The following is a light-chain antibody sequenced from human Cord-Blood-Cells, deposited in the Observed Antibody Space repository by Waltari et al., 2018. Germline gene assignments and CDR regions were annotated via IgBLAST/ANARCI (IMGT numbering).Light chain of an antibody. Sequence: DIQMTQSPSPLSASVGDRVTTTCRASQSISSWLAWDQQKPGKAPKLLIYKASSLESGVPSRFSGSGSGTEFTLTISSLQPDDFATYYCQQYNSYSRTFGQGTKVEIK. CDR3: QQYNSYSRT. CDR2: KAS. V-gene: IGKV1-5*03. J-gene: IGKJ1*01. CDR1: QSISSW.